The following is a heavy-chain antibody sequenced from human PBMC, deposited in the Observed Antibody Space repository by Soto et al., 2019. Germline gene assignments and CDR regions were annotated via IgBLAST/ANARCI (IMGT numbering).Heavy chain of an antibody. V-gene: IGHV1-3*01. Sequence: ASVKVSCKDFGYTFTSCAIHWVRQAPGQRLEWMGWINAGNGNTKYSQKFQGRVTITRDTSASTAYMELSSLRSEDTAVYYCASEYCGGDCYSAARYGMDVWGQGTTVTVSS. D-gene: IGHD2-21*02. CDR3: ASEYCGGDCYSAARYGMDV. J-gene: IGHJ6*02. CDR2: INAGNGNT. CDR1: GYTFTSCA.